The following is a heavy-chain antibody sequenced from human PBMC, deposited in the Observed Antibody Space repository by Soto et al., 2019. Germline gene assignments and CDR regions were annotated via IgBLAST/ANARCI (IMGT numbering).Heavy chain of an antibody. CDR2: INPNSGGT. D-gene: IGHD4-17*01. V-gene: IGHV1-2*02. Sequence: ASVKVSCKASGYTFTGYYMHWVLQAPGQGLEWMGWINPNSGGTNYAQKFQGRVTMTRDTSISTAYMELSRLRSDDTAVYYCGVGRTVTKLTGYYYGMDVWGQGTTVTVSS. J-gene: IGHJ6*02. CDR1: GYTFTGYY. CDR3: GVGRTVTKLTGYYYGMDV.